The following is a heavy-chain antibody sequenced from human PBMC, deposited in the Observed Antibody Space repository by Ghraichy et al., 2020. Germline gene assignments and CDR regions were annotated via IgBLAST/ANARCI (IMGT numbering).Heavy chain of an antibody. CDR2: IIPIFGTA. CDR3: ARATQRYCSSTSCYWLADY. CDR1: GAPFCTYS. D-gene: IGHD2-2*01. J-gene: IGHJ4*02. V-gene: IGHV1-69*13. Sequence: SVKVSCKTSGAPFCTYSLIWVRHALLQVHEWMGGIIPIFGTANYAQKFQGRVTITADESTSTAYMELSSLRSEDTAVYYCARATQRYCSSTSCYWLADYWGQGTLDTVSS.